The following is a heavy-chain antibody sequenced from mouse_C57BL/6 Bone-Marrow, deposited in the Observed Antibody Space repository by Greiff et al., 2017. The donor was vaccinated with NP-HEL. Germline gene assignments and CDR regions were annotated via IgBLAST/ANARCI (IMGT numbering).Heavy chain of an antibody. CDR2: IDPENGDT. Sequence: EVQLQQSGAELVRPGASVKLSCTASGFNIKDDYMHWVKQRPEQGLEWIGWIDPENGDTEYASKFQGKATITADTSSNTAYLQLSSLTSEDTAVYYCTTIYYGYDSPAYCGQGTLVTVSA. D-gene: IGHD2-2*01. J-gene: IGHJ3*01. CDR1: GFNIKDDY. CDR3: TTIYYGYDSPAY. V-gene: IGHV14-4*01.